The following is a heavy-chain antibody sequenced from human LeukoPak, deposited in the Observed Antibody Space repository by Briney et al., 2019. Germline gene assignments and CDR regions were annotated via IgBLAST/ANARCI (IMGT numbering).Heavy chain of an antibody. D-gene: IGHD3-10*02. CDR2: IYSGGST. J-gene: IGHJ6*04. CDR3: AELGITMIGGV. V-gene: IGHV3-66*01. CDR1: GFTFSSYW. Sequence: GGSLRLSCAASGFTFSSYWMTWLRQAPGKGLEWVSVIYSGGSTYYADSVKGRFTISRDNSKNTLYLQMTSLRAEDTAVYYCAELGITMIGGVWGKGTTVTISS.